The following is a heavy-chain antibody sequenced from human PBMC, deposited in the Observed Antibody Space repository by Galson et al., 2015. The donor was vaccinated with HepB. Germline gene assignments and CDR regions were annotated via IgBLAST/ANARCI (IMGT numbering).Heavy chain of an antibody. D-gene: IGHD2-2*01. CDR3: VRDLNAQLPRAEY. Sequence: SLRLSCAASGFTFSSYSMNWVRQAPGKGLEWVSSISSSSSYIYYADSVKGRFTISRDNAKNSLYLQMNSLRAEDTAVYYCVRDLNAQLPRAEYWGQGTLVTVSS. CDR1: GFTFSSYS. J-gene: IGHJ4*02. CDR2: ISSSSSYI. V-gene: IGHV3-21*01.